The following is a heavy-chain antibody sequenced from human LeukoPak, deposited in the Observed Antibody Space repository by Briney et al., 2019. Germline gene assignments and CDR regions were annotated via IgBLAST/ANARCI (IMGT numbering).Heavy chain of an antibody. Sequence: PGGSLRLSCAASGFTFSSSSMDWVRQAPGKGLQWVSYISSSGSTLYYADSVKGRFIISRDNAKNSLYLQMNSLRAEDTAVYYCARRIRTGTTAPVAFDIWGQGTMVTVSS. CDR3: ARRIRTGTTAPVAFDI. CDR1: GFTFSSSS. D-gene: IGHD1-1*01. V-gene: IGHV3-48*04. CDR2: ISSSGSTL. J-gene: IGHJ3*02.